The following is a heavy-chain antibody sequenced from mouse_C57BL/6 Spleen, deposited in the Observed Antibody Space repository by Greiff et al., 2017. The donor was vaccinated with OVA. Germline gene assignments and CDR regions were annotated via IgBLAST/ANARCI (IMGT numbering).Heavy chain of an antibody. CDR3: ATTDGYYGGFAY. CDR2: IWTGGGT. Sequence: VKLQESGPGLVAPSQSLSITCTVSGFSLTSYAISWVRQPPGKGLEWLGVIWTGGGTNYNSALKSRLSISKDNSKSQVFLKMNSLQTDDTARYYCATTDGYYGGFAYWGQGTLVTVSA. V-gene: IGHV2-9-1*01. CDR1: GFSLTSYA. D-gene: IGHD2-3*01. J-gene: IGHJ3*01.